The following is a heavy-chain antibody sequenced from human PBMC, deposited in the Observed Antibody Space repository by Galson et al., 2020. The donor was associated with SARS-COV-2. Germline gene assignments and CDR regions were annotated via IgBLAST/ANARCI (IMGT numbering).Heavy chain of an antibody. V-gene: IGHV3-23*01. D-gene: IGHD6-13*01. CDR1: GFTFSSYA. CDR2: ISGSGGST. CDR3: AKDPGIAAAGTGSLEYYFDY. J-gene: IGHJ4*02. Sequence: GGSLRLSCAASGFTFSSYAMSWVRQAPGKGLEWVSAISGSGGSTYYADSVKGRFTISRDNSKNTLYLQMNSLRAEDTAVYYCAKDPGIAAAGTGSLEYYFDYWGQGTLVTVSS.